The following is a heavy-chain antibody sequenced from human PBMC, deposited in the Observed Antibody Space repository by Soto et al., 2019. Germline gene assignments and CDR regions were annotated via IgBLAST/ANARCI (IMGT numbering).Heavy chain of an antibody. CDR2: ISAYNGNT. CDR3: ARDDCSGGSCYCDY. Sequence: QVPLVQSGAEVKKPGASVKVSCKASGYTFNSYGISWVRQAPGQGLEWMGWISAYNGNTNYAQNVQGRVTMTTDTSTSTAYMELRSLRSDDTAVYYCARDDCSGGSCYCDYWGQGTLVTVSS. D-gene: IGHD2-15*01. V-gene: IGHV1-18*01. CDR1: GYTFNSYG. J-gene: IGHJ4*02.